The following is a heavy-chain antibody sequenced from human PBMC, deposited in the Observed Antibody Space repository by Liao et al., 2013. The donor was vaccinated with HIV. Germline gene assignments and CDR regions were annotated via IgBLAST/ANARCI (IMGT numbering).Heavy chain of an antibody. CDR2: IYYSGGT. CDR3: ARGGRRDYYSRSDYYYYYMDV. CDR1: GGSISGSSYY. J-gene: IGHJ6*03. V-gene: IGHV4-39*07. Sequence: QLQLQESGPGLVKPSETLSLTCRVSGGSISGSSYYWGWIRQPPGKGLEWIGNIYYSGGTFYHPSLKSRATISVDTSKNQFSLKLSSVTAADTAVYYCARGGRRDYYSRSDYYYYYMDVWGKGTTVTVSS. D-gene: IGHD4-17*01.